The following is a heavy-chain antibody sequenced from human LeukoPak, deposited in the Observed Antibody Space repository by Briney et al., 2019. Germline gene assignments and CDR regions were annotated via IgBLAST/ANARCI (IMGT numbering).Heavy chain of an antibody. D-gene: IGHD5-18*01. CDR1: SASMSNYC. CDR2: LHYSGST. J-gene: IGHJ4*02. Sequence: SSETLSLTCTVSSASMSNYCWSWIRQSPGKGLEWIGYLHYSGSTDYNPSLKSRVTISVDTSKNQFSLKLSSVTAADTAVYYCAREVAGIQLFDYWGQGTLVTVSS. CDR3: AREVAGIQLFDY. V-gene: IGHV4-59*01.